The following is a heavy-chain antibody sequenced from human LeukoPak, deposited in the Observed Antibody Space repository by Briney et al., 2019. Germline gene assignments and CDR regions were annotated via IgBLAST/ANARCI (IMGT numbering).Heavy chain of an antibody. CDR1: GASVSSGSYY. CDR3: ATVAVAGTGPDN. D-gene: IGHD6-13*01. Sequence: PSEPLSLTCTVSGASVSSGSYYWSWIRQSPGKGLEWIGFMSYNVHTDYNPSLKSRVTLSADTSNNQFSLRLNSVTAADTAVYFCATVAVAGTGPDNWGQGTLVTVSS. J-gene: IGHJ4*02. CDR2: MSYNVHT. V-gene: IGHV4-61*01.